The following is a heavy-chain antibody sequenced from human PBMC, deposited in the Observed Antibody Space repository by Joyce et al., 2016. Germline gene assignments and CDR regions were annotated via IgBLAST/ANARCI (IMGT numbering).Heavy chain of an antibody. CDR1: GITFSTHA. CDR3: AGAAEYF. V-gene: IGHV3-23*01. Sequence: EVQLLESGGGLVQPGEFLRLSCVASGITFSTHAMSWVRQAPGKGREWVSAISTGGVAYYADSVKGRFTISRDNSKNTLHLQRSSLRVEDTAIYYCAGAAEYFWGQGTPVTVSS. J-gene: IGHJ4*02. D-gene: IGHD1-26*01. CDR2: ISTGGVA.